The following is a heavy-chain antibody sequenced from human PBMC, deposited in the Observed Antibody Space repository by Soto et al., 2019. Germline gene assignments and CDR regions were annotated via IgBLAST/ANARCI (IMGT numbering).Heavy chain of an antibody. CDR2: IIPIFGTA. J-gene: IGHJ4*02. Sequence: SVKVSCKASGGTFSSYALSWVRQAPGQGLEWMGGIIPIFGTANYAQKFQGRVTITADESTSTAYMELSSLRSEDTAVYYCARDSSGGYSSATFFDYWGQGTLVTVSS. CDR3: ARDSSGGYSSATFFDY. V-gene: IGHV1-69*13. CDR1: GGTFSSYA. D-gene: IGHD5-18*01.